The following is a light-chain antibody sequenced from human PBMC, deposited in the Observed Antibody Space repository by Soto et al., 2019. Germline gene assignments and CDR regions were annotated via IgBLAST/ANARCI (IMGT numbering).Light chain of an antibody. J-gene: IGLJ3*02. Sequence: QSVLTQPPSVSEAPRQRVTMSCSGSSSNIANNAVNWYQQLPGKATKLLIYYDDLLPSGVSDRFSGSKSGTSASLAISGLKSEDEADYYCAAWDDRLNGRVFGGGTKLTVL. CDR3: AAWDDRLNGRV. CDR2: YDD. V-gene: IGLV1-36*01. CDR1: SSNIANNA.